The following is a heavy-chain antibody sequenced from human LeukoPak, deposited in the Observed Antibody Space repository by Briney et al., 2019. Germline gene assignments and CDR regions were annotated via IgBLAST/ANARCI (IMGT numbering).Heavy chain of an antibody. CDR3: ARGPKYYYDDSAYYYGYFDY. CDR2: ISYDGSNK. CDR1: AFTFSCYA. Sequence: GGSLRLSCAASAFTFSCYAMHWVRQAPGKGLEWVAVISYDGSNKYYADSVKGRFTISRDSSKNTLYLQMSSLRSEDTAVYYCARGPKYYYDDSAYYYGYFDYWGQGTLVTVSS. D-gene: IGHD3-22*01. V-gene: IGHV3-30-3*01. J-gene: IGHJ4*02.